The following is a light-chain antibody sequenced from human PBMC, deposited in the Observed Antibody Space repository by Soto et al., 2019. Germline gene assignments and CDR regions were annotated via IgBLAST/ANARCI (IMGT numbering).Light chain of an antibody. CDR3: GSITSSTTSV. J-gene: IGLJ1*01. Sequence: QSALTQPRSVSGSPGQSVTISRTGSSSDVGGYNYVSWYQHHPGKAPKLMIYEVTNRPSGVSDRFSGSKSGNTASLTISGLQTEDEADYYCGSITSSTTSVFGTGTKVTVL. CDR1: SSDVGGYNY. V-gene: IGLV2-14*01. CDR2: EVT.